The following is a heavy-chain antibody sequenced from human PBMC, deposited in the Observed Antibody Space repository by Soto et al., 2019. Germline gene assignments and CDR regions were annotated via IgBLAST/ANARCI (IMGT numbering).Heavy chain of an antibody. CDR2: ISYDGSNE. CDR3: ARERGRWLQVGMGV. CDR1: GFTFSGCA. V-gene: IGHV3-30-3*01. Sequence: QVQLVESGGGVVQPGRSLRLSCAASGFTFSGCAMHWVRQAPGKGLEWVAVISYDGSNEYYADSVKGRFTIPRDNSKNTLYLQMNSLRAEETAVYYCARERGRWLQVGMGVWGQGTTVTVSS. D-gene: IGHD1-26*01. J-gene: IGHJ6*02.